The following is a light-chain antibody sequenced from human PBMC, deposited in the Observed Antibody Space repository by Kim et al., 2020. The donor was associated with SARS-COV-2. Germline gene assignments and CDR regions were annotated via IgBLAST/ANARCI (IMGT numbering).Light chain of an antibody. CDR2: GAC. Sequence: LWPGATATRTCRQSMSVSTIVAWYQQKGGPPRRILIGGACSSTASVPASFSGSGSGADFTLTISRLQSDDFADYCCQQDHDWAETFGQGTKVDIK. V-gene: IGKV3D-15*01. J-gene: IGKJ1*01. CDR1: MSVSTI. CDR3: QQDHDWAET.